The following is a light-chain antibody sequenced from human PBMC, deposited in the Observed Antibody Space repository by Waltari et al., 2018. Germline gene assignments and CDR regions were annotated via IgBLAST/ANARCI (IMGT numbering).Light chain of an antibody. Sequence: DIVMTQSPDSLAVSLGERATINCQSSQSILYSSKNKNYLAWYQKKPGQPPKLLIYWASTRESGVPDRFSGSGSGTDFTLTISSLQAEDVAVYYCQQYYRTPQAFGQGTRLEIK. CDR2: WAS. CDR1: QSILYSSKNKNY. V-gene: IGKV4-1*01. CDR3: QQYYRTPQA. J-gene: IGKJ5*01.